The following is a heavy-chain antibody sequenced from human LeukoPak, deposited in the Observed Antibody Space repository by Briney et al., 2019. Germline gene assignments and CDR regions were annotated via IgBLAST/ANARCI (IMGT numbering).Heavy chain of an antibody. J-gene: IGHJ6*02. CDR2: INHSGST. CDR3: ARGLERCSSTSCFYYYYYGMDV. D-gene: IGHD2-2*01. CDR1: GGSFSGYY. Sequence: RSSETLSLTCAVYGGSFSGYYWSWIRQPPGKGLEWIGEINHSGSTNYNPSLKSRVTISVDTSKNQFSLRLSSVTAADTAVYYCARGLERCSSTSCFYYYYYGMDVWGQGTTVTVSS. V-gene: IGHV4-34*01.